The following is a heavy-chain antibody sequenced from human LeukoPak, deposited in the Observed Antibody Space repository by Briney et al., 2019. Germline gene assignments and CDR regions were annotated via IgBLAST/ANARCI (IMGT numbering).Heavy chain of an antibody. CDR3: ARDQCSGGSCYPGWFDP. Sequence: SETLSLTCTVSGGSISSYYWSWIRQPPGKGLEWIGYIYYGGSTNYNPSLKSRVTISVDTSKNQFSLKLSSVTAADTAVYYCARDQCSGGSCYPGWFDPWGQGTLVTVSS. CDR1: GGSISSYY. V-gene: IGHV4-59*01. D-gene: IGHD2-15*01. CDR2: IYYGGST. J-gene: IGHJ5*02.